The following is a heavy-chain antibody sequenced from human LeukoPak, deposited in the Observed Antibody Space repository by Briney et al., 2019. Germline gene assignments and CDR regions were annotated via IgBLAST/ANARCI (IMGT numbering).Heavy chain of an antibody. CDR1: GYSFTSYW. D-gene: IGHD3-9*01. CDR2: IYPGDSDT. J-gene: IGHJ6*03. V-gene: IGHV5-51*01. Sequence: GESLKISCKGSGYSFTSYWIGWVRQMPGKGLEWMGIIYPGDSDTRYSPSFQGQVTISADKSISTAYLQWSSLKASDTAMYYCARDSPDYDILTGYSLYYYSYYMDVWGKGTTVTVSS. CDR3: ARDSPDYDILTGYSLYYYSYYMDV.